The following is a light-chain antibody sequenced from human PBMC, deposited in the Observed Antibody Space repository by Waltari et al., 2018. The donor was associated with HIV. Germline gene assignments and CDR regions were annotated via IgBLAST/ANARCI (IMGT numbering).Light chain of an antibody. V-gene: IGKV1-13*02. CDR2: DAS. CDR1: QGISSA. Sequence: AIQLTQSPSSLSASVGDRVPITCRPSQGISSALAWYQQTPGKAPQLLIYDASTLESGVPSRFSGSGSGTDFTRTISSLQPEDFATYYCQQFNSYPFGQGTRLEIK. J-gene: IGKJ5*01. CDR3: QQFNSYP.